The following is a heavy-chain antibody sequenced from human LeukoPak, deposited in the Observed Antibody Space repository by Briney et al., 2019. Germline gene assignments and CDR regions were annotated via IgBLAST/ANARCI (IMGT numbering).Heavy chain of an antibody. D-gene: IGHD2-21*01. CDR1: GFTFTRYW. V-gene: IGHV3-74*01. J-gene: IGHJ4*02. CDR3: VRDVWGDRDSYFDY. Sequence: PGGSLRLSCAASGFTFTRYWMHWVRQGPAKGLVWVSRINIDGRSTSYAESVTGRFTMSRDNAKNTVYLQMNSLRAEDTALYYCVRDVWGDRDSYFDYWGQGTLVTVSS. CDR2: INIDGRST.